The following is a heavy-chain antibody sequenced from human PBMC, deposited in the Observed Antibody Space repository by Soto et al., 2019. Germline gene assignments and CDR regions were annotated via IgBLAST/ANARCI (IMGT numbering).Heavy chain of an antibody. V-gene: IGHV1-69*06. Sequence: GASVKVSCKASGGTFSSYAISWVRQAPGQGLEWMGGIIPIFGTANYAQKFQGRVTITADKSTSTAYMELSSLRSEDTAVYYCARGFSLGIPDYWGQGTLVTVSS. CDR2: IIPIFGTA. CDR3: ARGFSLGIPDY. J-gene: IGHJ4*02. D-gene: IGHD7-27*01. CDR1: GGTFSSYA.